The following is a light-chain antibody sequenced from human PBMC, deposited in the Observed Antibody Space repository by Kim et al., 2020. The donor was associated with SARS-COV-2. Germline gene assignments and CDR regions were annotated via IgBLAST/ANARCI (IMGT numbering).Light chain of an antibody. J-gene: IGLJ3*02. CDR3: QSYDSSVSGTRV. V-gene: IGLV1-40*01. CDR2: SNN. CDR1: RSNIGAGYD. Sequence: VTISCSGTRSNIGAGYDVHWYQRLPGTAPNLLIFSNNNRPSGVPDRFSGSKSGTSASLAIAGLQAEDEAEYYCQSYDSSVSGTRVFGGGTQLTVL.